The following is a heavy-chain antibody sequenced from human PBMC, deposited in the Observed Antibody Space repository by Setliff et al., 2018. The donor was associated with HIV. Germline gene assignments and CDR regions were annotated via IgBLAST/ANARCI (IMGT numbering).Heavy chain of an antibody. CDR1: GFTFSSYA. Sequence: GGSLRLSCAASGFTFSSYAMHWVRQAPGKGLEWVAVISYDGSNKYYADSVKGRFTISRDNSKNTLYLQMNSLRAEDTAVYYCARDTELAYVDYWGQGTLVTVPQ. D-gene: IGHD4-4*01. CDR3: ARDTELAYVDY. V-gene: IGHV3-30-3*01. J-gene: IGHJ4*02. CDR2: ISYDGSNK.